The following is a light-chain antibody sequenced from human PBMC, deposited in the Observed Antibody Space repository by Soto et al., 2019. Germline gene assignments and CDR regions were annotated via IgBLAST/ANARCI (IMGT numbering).Light chain of an antibody. CDR3: QQYYSSPLT. V-gene: IGKV4-1*01. Sequence: DIVMTQSPDSLAVSLGETATINCKSSQSILYSSNNKNYLTWYQQKPGQPPKLLIYWASTRESGVPDRFSGSGSGTDFTLTISRLQAEDVALYYCQQYYSSPLTFGGGTKVEIK. J-gene: IGKJ4*01. CDR2: WAS. CDR1: QSILYSSNNKNY.